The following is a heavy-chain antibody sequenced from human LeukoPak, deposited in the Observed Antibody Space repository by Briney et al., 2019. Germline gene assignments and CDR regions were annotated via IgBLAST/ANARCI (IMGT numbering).Heavy chain of an antibody. V-gene: IGHV3-66*01. CDR1: GFTVSSNY. D-gene: IGHD4-23*01. CDR3: ARMPTVDDAFDI. J-gene: IGHJ3*02. CDR2: IYSGGST. Sequence: GGSLRLSCAASGFTVSSNYMSWVRHAPGKGLEWVSVIYSGGSTYYADSVKGRFTISRDNSKNTLYLQMNSLRAEDTAVYYCARMPTVDDAFDIWGRGTIVSVSS.